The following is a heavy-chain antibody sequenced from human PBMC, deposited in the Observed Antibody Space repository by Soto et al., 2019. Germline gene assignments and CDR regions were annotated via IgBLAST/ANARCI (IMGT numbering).Heavy chain of an antibody. V-gene: IGHV3-30*18. CDR2: ISYDGSNK. CDR3: EKEGYCSGGSCHSDY. J-gene: IGHJ4*02. CDR1: GFTFSSYG. D-gene: IGHD2-15*01. Sequence: PGGSLRLSCAASGFTFSSYGMHWVRQAPGKGLEWVAVISYDGSNKYYADSVKGRFTISRDNSKNTLYLQMNSLRAEDTAVYYCEKEGYCSGGSCHSDYWGQGTLATVYS.